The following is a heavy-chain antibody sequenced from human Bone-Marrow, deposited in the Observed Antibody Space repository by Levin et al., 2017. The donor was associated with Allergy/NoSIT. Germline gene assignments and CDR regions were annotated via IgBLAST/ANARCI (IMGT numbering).Heavy chain of an antibody. CDR2: IYPGDSDT. J-gene: IGHJ4*02. Sequence: PGGSLRLSCKASGYSFTSYWIGWVRQVPGKGLEWMGIIYPGDSDTRYSPSFQGQVTISADKSISTAYLQWSSLKASDTAVYFCARYSTVIAFEYWGRGTLVTVSS. V-gene: IGHV5-51*01. CDR3: ARYSTVIAFEY. D-gene: IGHD2-21*01. CDR1: GYSFTSYW.